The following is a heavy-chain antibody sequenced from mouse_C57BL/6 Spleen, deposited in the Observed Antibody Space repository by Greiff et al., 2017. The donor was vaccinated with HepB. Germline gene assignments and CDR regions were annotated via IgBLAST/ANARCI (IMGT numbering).Heavy chain of an antibody. Sequence: EVQLQQSGPELVKPGASVKMSCKASGYTFTDYNMHWVKQSHGKSLEWIGYINPNNGGTSYNQKFKGKATLTVNKSSSTAYMELRSLTSEDSAVYYCARRPAHYYGSSYVDYFDYWGQGTTLTVSS. J-gene: IGHJ2*01. CDR1: GYTFTDYN. D-gene: IGHD1-1*01. CDR2: INPNNGGT. CDR3: ARRPAHYYGSSYVDYFDY. V-gene: IGHV1-22*01.